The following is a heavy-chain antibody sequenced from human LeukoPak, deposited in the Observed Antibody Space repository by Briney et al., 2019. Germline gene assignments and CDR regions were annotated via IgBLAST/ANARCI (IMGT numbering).Heavy chain of an antibody. Sequence: PGGSLRLSCAASGFTFSSYSMNWVRQAPGKGLEWVSSISSSSSYIYYADSVKGRFTISRDNSKNTLYLQMNSLRAEDTAVYYCARDSLTFGGVIASDYWGQGTLVTVSS. CDR3: ARDSLTFGGVIASDY. J-gene: IGHJ4*02. CDR2: ISSSSSYI. CDR1: GFTFSSYS. D-gene: IGHD3-16*02. V-gene: IGHV3-21*04.